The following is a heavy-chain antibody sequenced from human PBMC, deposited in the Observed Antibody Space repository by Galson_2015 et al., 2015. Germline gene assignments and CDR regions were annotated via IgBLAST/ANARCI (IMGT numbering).Heavy chain of an antibody. CDR2: ISTSSSYI. J-gene: IGHJ3*02. Sequence: SVRLSCAASGFTFSSYGMNWVRQAPGQGLEWVGSISTSSSYIYYAESLKGRVTISRDNAKNSMYLQMNSLRAEDTAVYYCARGGRVTDDAFDIWGQGTMVTVSS. CDR1: GFTFSSYG. D-gene: IGHD3-16*01. V-gene: IGHV3-21*01. CDR3: ARGGRVTDDAFDI.